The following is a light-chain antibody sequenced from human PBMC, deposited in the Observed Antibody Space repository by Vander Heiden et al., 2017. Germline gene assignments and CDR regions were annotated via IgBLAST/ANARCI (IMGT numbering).Light chain of an antibody. CDR2: AAA. CDR1: QSISSY. V-gene: IGKV1-39*01. Sequence: DIQMTQSPSSLSASVGDRVTITCRASQSISSYLNWYQQKPGKAPELLIYAAASLQSGVPSRFSGSGSGTDFTLTISSLQPEDFATYYCQQRYSTPWTFGQGTKVEIK. CDR3: QQRYSTPWT. J-gene: IGKJ1*01.